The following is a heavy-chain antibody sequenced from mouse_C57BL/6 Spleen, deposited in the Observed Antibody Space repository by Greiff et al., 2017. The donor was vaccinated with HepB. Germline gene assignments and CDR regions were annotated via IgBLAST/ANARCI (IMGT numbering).Heavy chain of an antibody. CDR1: GYSFTDYN. Sequence: QLQESGPELVKPGASVKISCKASGYSFTDYNMNWVKQSNGKSLEWIGVINPNYGTTSYNQKFKGKATLTVDQSSSTAYMQLNSLTSEDSAVYYCARSPITTVEVDWYFDVWGTGTTVTVSS. V-gene: IGHV1-39*01. J-gene: IGHJ1*03. CDR3: ARSPITTVEVDWYFDV. D-gene: IGHD1-1*01. CDR2: INPNYGTT.